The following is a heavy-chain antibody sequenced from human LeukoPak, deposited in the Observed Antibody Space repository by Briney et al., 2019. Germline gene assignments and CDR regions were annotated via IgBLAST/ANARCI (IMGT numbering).Heavy chain of an antibody. V-gene: IGHV4-39*07. D-gene: IGHD6-13*01. CDR2: IYYSGST. CDR3: ARDQLGYSSSWYEWAPFGY. Sequence: ASETLSLTCTVSGGSISSSSYYWGWIRQPPGKGLEWIGSIYYSGSTYYNPSLKSRVTISVDTSKNQFSLKLSSVTAADTAVYYCARDQLGYSSSWYEWAPFGYWGQGTLVTVSS. J-gene: IGHJ4*02. CDR1: GGSISSSSYY.